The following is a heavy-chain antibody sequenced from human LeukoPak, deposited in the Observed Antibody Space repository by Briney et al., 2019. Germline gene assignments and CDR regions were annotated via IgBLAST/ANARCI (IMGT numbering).Heavy chain of an antibody. CDR3: AADPPSSGWGRDAFDI. V-gene: IGHV1-58*01. CDR2: IVVGSGNT. Sequence: SVKVSCKASGFTFTSSAVQWVRQARGQRLEWIGWIVVGSGNTNYAQKFQERVTITRDMSTSTAYMELSSLRSEDTAVYYCAADPPSSGWGRDAFDIWGQGTMVTVS. J-gene: IGHJ3*02. D-gene: IGHD6-19*01. CDR1: GFTFTSSA.